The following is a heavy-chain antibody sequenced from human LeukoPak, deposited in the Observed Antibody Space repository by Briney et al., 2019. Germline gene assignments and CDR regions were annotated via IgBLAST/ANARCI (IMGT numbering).Heavy chain of an antibody. Sequence: PSEPLSLTCTVSVGSIRPHYWTWIRQTPGKGLEWIGYVYYNGLTSYNASLRSRLILSVDTARNQVSLKLTAVTAADTAVYYCTRERSTVTFDYWGQGTLVTVSS. CDR3: TRERSTVTFDY. J-gene: IGHJ4*02. D-gene: IGHD4-17*01. V-gene: IGHV4-59*11. CDR1: VGSIRPHY. CDR2: VYYNGLT.